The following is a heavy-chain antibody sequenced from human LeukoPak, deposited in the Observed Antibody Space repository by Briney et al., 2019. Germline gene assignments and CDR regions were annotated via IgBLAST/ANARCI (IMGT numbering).Heavy chain of an antibody. CDR1: GGSISSGSYY. CDR3: ARETAARVYYYYYYYIDV. CDR2: IYTSGST. V-gene: IGHV4-61*02. Sequence: SQTLSLTCTVSGGSISSGSYYWSWIRQPAGKGLEWIGRIYTSGSTNYNPSLKSRVTISVDTSKNQFSLKLSSVTAADTAVYYCARETAARVYYYYYYYIDVWGKGTTVTVSS. D-gene: IGHD2-15*01. J-gene: IGHJ6*03.